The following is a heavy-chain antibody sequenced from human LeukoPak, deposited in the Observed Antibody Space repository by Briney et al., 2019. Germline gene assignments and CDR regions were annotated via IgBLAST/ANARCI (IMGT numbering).Heavy chain of an antibody. CDR2: INHDGSDA. J-gene: IGHJ3*02. CDR3: ARGGYSHAFDI. D-gene: IGHD2-21*01. CDR1: GFTFGPFW. Sequence: GGSLRLSXGASGFTFGPFWMHWVRQSPGKGLVWVSRINHDGSDAIYADSVKGRFAISRDNAKNTLYLQMNSLRADDTAVYYCARGGYSHAFDIWGQGTTVTVSS. V-gene: IGHV3-74*01.